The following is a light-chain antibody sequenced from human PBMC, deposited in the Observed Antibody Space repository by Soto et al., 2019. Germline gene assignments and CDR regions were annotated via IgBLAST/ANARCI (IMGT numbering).Light chain of an antibody. CDR2: SVS. V-gene: IGLV2-11*01. J-gene: IGLJ1*01. CDR3: CSYAGSYTYV. CDR1: SSDVGGHNY. Sequence: QSALTQPRSVSGSPGQSVTISCTGTSSDVGGHNYVSWYQQYPGKAPKLLLSSVSKRPSGVPDRFSGSKSGNTASLTISGLQAEDEADYYCCSYAGSYTYVFGTGNKLTVL.